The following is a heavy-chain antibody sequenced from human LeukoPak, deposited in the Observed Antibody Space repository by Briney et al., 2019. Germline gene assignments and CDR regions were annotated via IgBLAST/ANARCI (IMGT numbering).Heavy chain of an antibody. V-gene: IGHV4-59*01. Sequence: SETLSLTCTISGGSISSYYWRWIRQPPGKGLEWIGYIYYSGSTNYNPSLKSRVTISVDTSKNQFSLKLSSVTAADTAVYYCARSRGWYRDWGQGTLVTVSS. D-gene: IGHD6-19*01. CDR1: GGSISSYY. CDR2: IYYSGST. J-gene: IGHJ4*02. CDR3: ARSRGWYRD.